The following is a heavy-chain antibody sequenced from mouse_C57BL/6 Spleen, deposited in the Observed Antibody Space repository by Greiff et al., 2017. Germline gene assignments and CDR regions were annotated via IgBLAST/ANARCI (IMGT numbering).Heavy chain of an antibody. Sequence: VQLQQPGAELVKPGASVKLSCKASGYTFTSYWMHWVKQRPGQGLEWIGMIHPNSGSTNYNEKFKSKATLTVDKSSSTAYMQLSSLTSEDSAVYYCARWRTGGGYFDYWGQGTTLTVSS. J-gene: IGHJ2*01. CDR2: IHPNSGST. V-gene: IGHV1-64*01. CDR3: ARWRTGGGYFDY. CDR1: GYTFTSYW. D-gene: IGHD4-1*01.